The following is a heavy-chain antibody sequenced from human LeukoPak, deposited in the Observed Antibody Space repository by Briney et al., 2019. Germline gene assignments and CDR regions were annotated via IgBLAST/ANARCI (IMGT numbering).Heavy chain of an antibody. CDR3: AREEDDFWSGYYGPVTVY. CDR2: ISYDGSNK. J-gene: IGHJ4*02. CDR1: GFTFSSYA. V-gene: IGHV3-30-3*01. Sequence: PGGSLRLSCAASGFTFSSYAMHWVRQAPGKGLEWVAVISYDGSNKYYADSVKGRFTISRDNSKNTLYLQMNSLRAEDTAVYYCAREEDDFWSGYYGPVTVYWGQGTLVTVSS. D-gene: IGHD3-3*01.